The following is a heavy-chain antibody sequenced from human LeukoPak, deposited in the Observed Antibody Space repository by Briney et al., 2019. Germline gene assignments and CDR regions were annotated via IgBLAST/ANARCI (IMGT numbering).Heavy chain of an antibody. CDR3: ARHSYSSGWHAHFDY. D-gene: IGHD6-19*01. V-gene: IGHV4-30-2*03. Sequence: ASQTLSLTCTVSGGSISSGGYYWSWIRQHPGKGLEWIGNIYYSGSTYYSPSLNSRLTMSVDTSRNHFSLKLSSVTAADTAVYYCARHSYSSGWHAHFDYWGQGTVVAVSS. CDR1: GGSISSGGYY. J-gene: IGHJ4*02. CDR2: IYYSGST.